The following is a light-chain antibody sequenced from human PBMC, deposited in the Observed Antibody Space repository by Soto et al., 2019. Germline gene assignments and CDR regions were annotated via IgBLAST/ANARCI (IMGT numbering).Light chain of an antibody. CDR1: QSISSW. J-gene: IGKJ2*01. V-gene: IGKV1-5*03. CDR3: KHSNNARCN. CDR2: KAS. Sequence: DIQMTQSPSTLSASIGDRVTITCRASQSISSWLAWYQQKPGKAPKLLIYKASSLESGVPSRFSGSGSGTEFTLTILSLQADDFATYYCKHSNNARCNLGQGTKLEIK.